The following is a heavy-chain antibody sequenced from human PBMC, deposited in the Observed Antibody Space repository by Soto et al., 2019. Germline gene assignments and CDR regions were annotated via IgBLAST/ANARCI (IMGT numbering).Heavy chain of an antibody. CDR1: GYSFTSYW. J-gene: IGHJ5*02. CDR3: ARSTILGYCSGGSCPDPFDP. CDR2: IYPGDSDT. V-gene: IGHV5-51*03. D-gene: IGHD2-15*01. Sequence: EVQLVQSGAEVKKPGESLKISCKGSGYSFTSYWIGWVRQMPGKGLEWMGIIYPGDSDTRYSPSFQGQVTISADKSISTAYLQWSSLKASDTAMYYCARSTILGYCSGGSCPDPFDPWGQGTLVTVSS.